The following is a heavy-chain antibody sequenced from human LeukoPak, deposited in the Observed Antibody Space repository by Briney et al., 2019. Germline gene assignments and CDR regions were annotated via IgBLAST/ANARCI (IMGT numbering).Heavy chain of an antibody. V-gene: IGHV3-11*04. J-gene: IGHJ4*02. CDR2: ISSSGSTI. CDR1: GFTFSDYY. D-gene: IGHD3-22*01. CDR3: AKVAGIGYYYDSSGPIPGDFDY. Sequence: PGGSLRLSCAASGFTFSDYYMSWIRQAPGKGLEWVSYISSSGSTIYYADSVKGRFTISRDNSKNTLYLQMNSLRAEDTAVYYCAKVAGIGYYYDSSGPIPGDFDYWGQGTLVTVSS.